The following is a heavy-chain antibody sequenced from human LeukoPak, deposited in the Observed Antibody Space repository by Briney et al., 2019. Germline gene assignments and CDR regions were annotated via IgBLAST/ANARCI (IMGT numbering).Heavy chain of an antibody. J-gene: IGHJ6*03. D-gene: IGHD3-3*01. V-gene: IGHV4-4*07. CDR1: GGSISSYY. CDR3: ARSPAYYDFWSGYPYYYYYYYMDV. Sequence: SETLSLTCTVSGGSISSYYWSWIRQPAGKGLEWIGRIYTSGSTNCNPSLKSRVTISVDKSKNQFSLKLSSVTAADTAVYYCARSPAYYDFWSGYPYYYYYYYMDVWGKGTTVTVSS. CDR2: IYTSGST.